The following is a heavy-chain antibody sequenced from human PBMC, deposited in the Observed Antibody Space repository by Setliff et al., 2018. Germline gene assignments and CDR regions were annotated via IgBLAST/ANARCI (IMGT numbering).Heavy chain of an antibody. D-gene: IGHD4-17*01. CDR3: TRGNGDSKFDF. J-gene: IGHJ4*02. CDR2: INHSAST. CDR1: GESFYTYS. Sequence: SETLSLTCAVYGESFYTYSWTWIRQTPGKGLEWIGEINHSASTYHSPSLKNRVTISVDTSKSQFSLRLTSVTAADGGLYYCTRGNGDSKFDFWNQGTLVTVSS. V-gene: IGHV4-34*01.